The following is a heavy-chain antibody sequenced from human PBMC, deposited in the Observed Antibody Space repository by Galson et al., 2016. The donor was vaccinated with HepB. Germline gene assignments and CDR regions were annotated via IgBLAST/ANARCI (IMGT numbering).Heavy chain of an antibody. D-gene: IGHD1-26*01. CDR3: ARGDIVGAIFDY. J-gene: IGHJ4*02. CDR1: GFIFEDHG. V-gene: IGHV3-21*01. Sequence: SLRLSCAASGFIFEDHGMSWVRLVPGKGLERVSSISSSSSYIYYADSVKGRFTISRDNAKNSLYLQMNSLRAEDTAVYYCARGDIVGAIFDYWGQGTLVTVSS. CDR2: ISSSSSYI.